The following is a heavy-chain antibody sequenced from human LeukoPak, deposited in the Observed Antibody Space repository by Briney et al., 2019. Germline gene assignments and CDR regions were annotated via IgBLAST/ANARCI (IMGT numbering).Heavy chain of an antibody. CDR3: ARSRAGSGSYFGAFDI. CDR1: GFSFDDYA. J-gene: IGHJ3*02. Sequence: GGSLRLSCAASGFSFDDYAMHWVRQAPGKGLEWVSGFSSQSGEKAYADSVKGRFTISRDNSKNTLYLQMNSLRAEDTAVYYCARSRAGSGSYFGAFDIWGQGTMVTVSS. CDR2: FSSQSGEK. V-gene: IGHV3-9*01. D-gene: IGHD3-10*01.